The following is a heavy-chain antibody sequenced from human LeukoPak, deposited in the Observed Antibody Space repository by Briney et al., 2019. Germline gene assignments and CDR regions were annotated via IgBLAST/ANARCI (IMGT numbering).Heavy chain of an antibody. Sequence: GGSLRLSCAASGFTFSSYWMSWVRQAPGKGLEWVSVIYSGGSTYYADSVKGRFTISRDNSKNTLYLQMNSLRAEDTAVYYCASRSPSRTYDFWSGYYLHDAFDIWGQGTMVTVSS. D-gene: IGHD3-3*01. CDR1: GFTFSSYW. J-gene: IGHJ3*02. CDR2: IYSGGST. CDR3: ASRSPSRTYDFWSGYYLHDAFDI. V-gene: IGHV3-66*02.